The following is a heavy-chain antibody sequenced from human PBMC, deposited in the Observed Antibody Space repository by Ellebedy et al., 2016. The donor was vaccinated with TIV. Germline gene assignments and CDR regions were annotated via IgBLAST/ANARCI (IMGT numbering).Heavy chain of an antibody. V-gene: IGHV3-66*01. D-gene: IGHD3-10*02. Sequence: GGSLRLSCAASGFTVSTNYMNWVRQAPGKGLEWVSIISSAGSTYYADSVKGRFPISKDNSKNTLNLQMTSLRVEDTAVYYCARASFYDVDLSGWYFDFWGRGTLVTVSS. CDR3: ARASFYDVDLSGWYFDF. CDR2: ISSAGST. J-gene: IGHJ2*01. CDR1: GFTVSTNY.